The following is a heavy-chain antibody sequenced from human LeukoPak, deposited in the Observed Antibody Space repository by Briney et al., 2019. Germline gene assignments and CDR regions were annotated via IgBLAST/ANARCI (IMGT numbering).Heavy chain of an antibody. CDR1: GYSISSGYY. V-gene: IGHV4-38-2*02. Sequence: SETLSLTCTVSGYSISSGYYWGWIRQPPGKGLEWIGSIYHSGSTYYNPSLKSRVTISGDTSKNQSSLNLSSVTATDTAVYYCARDCSSTTCYTRSFDPWGQGTLVTVSS. CDR2: IYHSGST. D-gene: IGHD2-2*02. CDR3: ARDCSSTTCYTRSFDP. J-gene: IGHJ5*02.